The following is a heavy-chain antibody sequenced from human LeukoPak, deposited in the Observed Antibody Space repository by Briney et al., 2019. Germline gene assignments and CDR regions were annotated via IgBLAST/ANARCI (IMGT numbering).Heavy chain of an antibody. Sequence: GASVKVSCKASGYTFTSYDINWVRQATGQGLEWMGWMNPNSGNTGYAQKFQGRVTMTRNTSISTAYMELSSLRSEDTAVYYCAKSFRAAAGMFGDYWGQGTLVTVSS. J-gene: IGHJ4*02. CDR3: AKSFRAAAGMFGDY. D-gene: IGHD6-13*01. CDR1: GYTFTSYD. CDR2: MNPNSGNT. V-gene: IGHV1-8*01.